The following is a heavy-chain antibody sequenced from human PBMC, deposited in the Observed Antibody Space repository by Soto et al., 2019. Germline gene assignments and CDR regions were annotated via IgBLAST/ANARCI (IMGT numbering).Heavy chain of an antibody. CDR2: VYYSGTT. J-gene: IGHJ4*02. CDR1: GGSVSNRTYY. CDR3: ARTTAVPNTLRSRYFFDY. D-gene: IGHD4-17*01. Sequence: PSETLSLTCSVSGGSVSNRTYYWSWIRQPPGKRLEWIGYVYYSGTTNYNPSLKSRVTISVDLSKNQFSLRLSSVATADTALYYCARTTAVPNTLRSRYFFDYWGQGTLVTVSS. V-gene: IGHV4-61*01.